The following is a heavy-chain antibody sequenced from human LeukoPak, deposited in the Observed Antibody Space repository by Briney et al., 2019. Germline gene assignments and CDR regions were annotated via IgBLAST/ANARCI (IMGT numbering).Heavy chain of an antibody. J-gene: IGHJ4*02. CDR1: GGSISTYY. V-gene: IGHV4-59*01. CDR3: ARGTLAYYFDY. D-gene: IGHD3-3*02. Sequence: SETLSLTCTVSGGSISTYYWSWIRQSPGKGLEWIGYIYYSGSTNYNPSLKSRVTISVDTSRNQFSLKLSSVTAADTAAYYCARGTLAYYFDYWGQGTLVTVSS. CDR2: IYYSGST.